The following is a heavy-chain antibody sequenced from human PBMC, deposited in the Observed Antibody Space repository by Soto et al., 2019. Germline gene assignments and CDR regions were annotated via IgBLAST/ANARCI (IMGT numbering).Heavy chain of an antibody. CDR2: IKSKTDGGTT. V-gene: IGHV3-15*07. CDR3: TTVSAGEGDYGLLYYGMDV. CDR1: GFTFSNAW. J-gene: IGHJ6*02. Sequence: EVQLVESGGGLVKPGGSLRLSCAASGFTFSNAWMNWVRQAPGKGLEWVGRIKSKTDGGTTDYAAPVKGRFTISRDDSKNTLYLQMNSLKTEDTAVYYCTTVSAGEGDYGLLYYGMDVWGQGTTVTVSS. D-gene: IGHD4-17*01.